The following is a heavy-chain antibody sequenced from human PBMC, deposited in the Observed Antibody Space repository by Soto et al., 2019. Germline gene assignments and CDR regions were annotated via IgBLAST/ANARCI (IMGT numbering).Heavy chain of an antibody. D-gene: IGHD4-4*01. V-gene: IGHV4-30-4*01. Sequence: QVQLQESGPGLVKPSQTLSLTCTVSGGSISSGDYYWSWIRQPPGKGLAWIGYIYYSGSTYYNPSLKSPVTISVDTSKNQFSLKLSSVTAADPAVYYCARALYSSFPRYYYYGMDVGGQGTTVTVSS. CDR1: GGSISSGDYY. CDR3: ARALYSSFPRYYYYGMDV. J-gene: IGHJ6*02. CDR2: IYYSGST.